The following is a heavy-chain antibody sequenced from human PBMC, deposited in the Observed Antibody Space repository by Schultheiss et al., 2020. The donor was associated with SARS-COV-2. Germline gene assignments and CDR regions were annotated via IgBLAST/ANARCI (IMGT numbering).Heavy chain of an antibody. CDR1: GFTFSSYS. CDR3: ARAEYYYDSSGYLDY. Sequence: GGSLRLSCAASGFTFSSYSMNWVRQAPGKGLEYVSGITSNGGRTYYAGSVKGRFTISRDNSKNTLYLQMNSLRAEDTAVYYCARAEYYYDSSGYLDYWGQGTLVTVSS. V-gene: IGHV3-64*04. CDR2: ITSNGGRT. J-gene: IGHJ4*02. D-gene: IGHD3-22*01.